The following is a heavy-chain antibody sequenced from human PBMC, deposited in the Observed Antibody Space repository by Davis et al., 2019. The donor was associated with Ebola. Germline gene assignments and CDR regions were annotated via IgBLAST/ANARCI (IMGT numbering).Heavy chain of an antibody. J-gene: IGHJ4*02. CDR1: GFTLTPYN. V-gene: IGHV3-48*02. D-gene: IGHD1-26*01. Sequence: GGSLRLSCAASGFTLTPYNLHWVRQAPGKGLEFVSYISSRSGTKTYGDSVEGRFTVSRDNAKNSLFLQMNSLRDDDTAVYYCARDGSGSYYHFDLWGQGILVTVSS. CDR2: ISSRSGTK. CDR3: ARDGSGSYYHFDL.